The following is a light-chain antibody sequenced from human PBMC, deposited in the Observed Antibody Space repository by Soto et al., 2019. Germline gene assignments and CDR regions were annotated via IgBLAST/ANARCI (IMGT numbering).Light chain of an antibody. Sequence: DIQMTQSPSTLSAFVGDRVTITCRASESISTWLAWYQQKPGKAPNLLIYKASSLAGGVPSRFSGSGSGTEFTLTISSLEPDDFATYYCQQYNNYPRTFGQGTKVEIK. CDR2: KAS. V-gene: IGKV1-5*03. J-gene: IGKJ1*01. CDR1: ESISTW. CDR3: QQYNNYPRT.